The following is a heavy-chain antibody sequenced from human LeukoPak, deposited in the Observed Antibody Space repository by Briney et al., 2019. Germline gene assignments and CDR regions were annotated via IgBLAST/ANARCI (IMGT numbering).Heavy chain of an antibody. CDR2: FDPEDGET. Sequence: GASVKVSCKASGYTFTGYYMHWVRQAPGKGLEWMGGFDPEDGETIYAQKFQGRVTMTEDTSTDTAYMELSSLRSEDTAVYYCATGGPGGYGDYGAFDIWGQGTMVTVSS. CDR1: GYTFTGYY. D-gene: IGHD4-17*01. J-gene: IGHJ3*02. V-gene: IGHV1-24*01. CDR3: ATGGPGGYGDYGAFDI.